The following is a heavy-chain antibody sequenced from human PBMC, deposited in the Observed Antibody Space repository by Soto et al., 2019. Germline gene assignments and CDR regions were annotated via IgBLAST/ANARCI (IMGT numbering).Heavy chain of an antibody. D-gene: IGHD5-18*01. CDR1: GFTFSTFG. CDR3: AKEGIELWSAFDS. Sequence: QVQLVESGGGVVQPGRSLRLSCTASGFTFSTFGMHWVRQAPGKGLEWVAVISDDGSNKYFADSVKGRFTISRDNSKNTLYLQMNSLRTEDTAVYYCAKEGIELWSAFDSWAREPWSPSPQ. CDR2: ISDDGSNK. V-gene: IGHV3-30*18. J-gene: IGHJ4*02.